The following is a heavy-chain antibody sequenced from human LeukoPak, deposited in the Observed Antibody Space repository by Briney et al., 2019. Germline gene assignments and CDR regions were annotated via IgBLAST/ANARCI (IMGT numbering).Heavy chain of an antibody. Sequence: SETLSLTCTVPGGSISSYYWSWIRQPPGKGLEWIGYIYYSGSTNYNPSLKSRVTISVDTSKNQFSLKLSSVTAADTAVYYCARVSRGPPYGYFDYWGQGTLVTVSS. CDR3: ARVSRGPPYGYFDY. V-gene: IGHV4-59*01. D-gene: IGHD4-17*01. J-gene: IGHJ4*02. CDR2: IYYSGST. CDR1: GGSISSYY.